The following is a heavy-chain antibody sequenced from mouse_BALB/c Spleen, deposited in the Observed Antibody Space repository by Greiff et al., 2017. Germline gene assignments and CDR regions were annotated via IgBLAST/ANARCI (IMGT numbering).Heavy chain of an antibody. CDR3: ASPIYYDYDGYAMDD. J-gene: IGHJ4*01. CDR1: GYTFTSYV. CDR2: INPYNDGT. Sequence: VQLKQSGPELVKPGASVKMSCKASGYTFTSYVMHWVKQKPGQGLEWIGYINPYNDGTKYNEKFKGKATLTSDKSSSTAYMELSSLTSEDSAVYYCASPIYYDYDGYAMDDWGQGTSVTVSS. V-gene: IGHV1-14*01. D-gene: IGHD2-4*01.